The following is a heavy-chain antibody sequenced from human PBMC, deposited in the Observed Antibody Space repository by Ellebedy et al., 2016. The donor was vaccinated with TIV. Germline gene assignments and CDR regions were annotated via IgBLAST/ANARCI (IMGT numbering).Heavy chain of an antibody. D-gene: IGHD6-19*01. V-gene: IGHV3-7*03. Sequence: GESLKISCAASDFTFSYYWMTWVRQAPGKGLDWVAFLPEDGSETHYQDSVKGRFAVSRDNAKKSLFLQMTSLRAEDTAVSYCARAGPYEHDTSGSTACGYGLGDWGQGILVTVSS. CDR2: LPEDGSET. CDR1: DFTFSYYW. CDR3: ARAGPYEHDTSGSTACGYGLGD. J-gene: IGHJ4*02.